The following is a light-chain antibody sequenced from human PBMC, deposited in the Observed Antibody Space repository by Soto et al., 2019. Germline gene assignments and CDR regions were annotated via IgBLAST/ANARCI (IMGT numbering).Light chain of an antibody. CDR1: QSVSVN. Sequence: EIVMTQSPATLSGSPGERATHSCRTSQSVSVNLAWYQQKPGQAPRLLIYGASITATGIPARFSGSGSGTEFSLTISSLQSEDFAVYYCHQYNNWPSSFGPGTKVQIK. J-gene: IGKJ3*01. CDR2: GAS. CDR3: HQYNNWPSS. V-gene: IGKV3-15*01.